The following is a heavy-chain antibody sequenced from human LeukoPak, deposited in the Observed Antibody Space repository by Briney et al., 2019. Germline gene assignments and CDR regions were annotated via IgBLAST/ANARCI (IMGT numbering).Heavy chain of an antibody. CDR3: AREGGDGYNSDLPFDY. J-gene: IGHJ4*02. D-gene: IGHD5-24*01. V-gene: IGHV6-1*01. CDR2: TYYRSKWYN. CDR1: GDSVSSNSAA. Sequence: SQTLSLTCAISGDSVSSNSAAWNWIRQSPSRGLEWLGRTYYRSKWYNDYAVSVKSRITINPDTSRNQFSLQLNSVTPEDTAVYYCAREGGDGYNSDLPFDYWGQGTLVTVSS.